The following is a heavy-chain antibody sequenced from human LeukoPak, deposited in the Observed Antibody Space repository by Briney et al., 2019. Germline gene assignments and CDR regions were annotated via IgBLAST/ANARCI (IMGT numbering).Heavy chain of an antibody. V-gene: IGHV3-74*01. CDR1: RFCLNKEW. Sequence: PGWALTLSYPPSRFCLNKEWMLLVRLAPRNPMESVSRINTDGTVTTYAGSVKGRLTVSRDNADNTMFLQMNSVRDEDTAVYYCATKQWLAPPPDSWGQGTPVTVSS. D-gene: IGHD6-19*01. CDR3: ATKQWLAPPPDS. CDR2: INTDGTVT. J-gene: IGHJ4*02.